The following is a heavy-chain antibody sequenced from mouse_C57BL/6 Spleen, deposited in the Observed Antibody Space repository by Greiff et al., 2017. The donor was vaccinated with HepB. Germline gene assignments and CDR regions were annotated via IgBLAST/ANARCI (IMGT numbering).Heavy chain of an antibody. Sequence: VQLKESGPELVKPGASVKISCKASGYSFTDFNMNWVKQSNGKSLEWIGVINPNYGTTSYNQKFKGKATLTVDQSSSTAYMQLNSLTSEDSAVYYCASGTYYDAWFAYWGQGTLVTVSA. J-gene: IGHJ3*01. V-gene: IGHV1-39*01. CDR1: GYSFTDFN. CDR2: INPNYGTT. CDR3: ASGTYYDAWFAY. D-gene: IGHD2-10*01.